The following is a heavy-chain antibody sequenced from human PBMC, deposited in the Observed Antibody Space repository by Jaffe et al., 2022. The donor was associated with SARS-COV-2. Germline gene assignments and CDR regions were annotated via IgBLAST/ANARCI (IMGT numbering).Heavy chain of an antibody. CDR3: TGTFDSTGYHDPFYFDY. CDR2: ISGSGAST. V-gene: IGHV3-23*01. J-gene: IGHJ4*02. CDR1: GFTFSSYA. Sequence: EVQLLESGGGLVQPGGSLRLSCAASGFTFSSYAMSWVRQAPGKGLEWVSHISGSGASTYYADSVKGRVTISRDNSKNTLYLQMKSLRAEDTALYYCTGTFDSTGYHDPFYFDYWGQGTLVTVSS. D-gene: IGHD3-22*01.